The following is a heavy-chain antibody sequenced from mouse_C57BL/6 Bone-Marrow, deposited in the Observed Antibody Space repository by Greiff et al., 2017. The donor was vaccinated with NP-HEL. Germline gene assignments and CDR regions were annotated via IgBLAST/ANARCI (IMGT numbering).Heavy chain of an antibody. CDR2: IDPSDSYT. V-gene: IGHV1-69*01. D-gene: IGHD2-1*01. CDR3: ARRTGYYGNCLGYAMDY. Sequence: QVQLQQPGAELVMPGASVKLSCKASGYTFTSYWMHWVKQRPGQGLEWIGEIDPSDSYTNYNQKFKGKSTLTVDKSSSTAYMQLSSLTSEASAVYYCARRTGYYGNCLGYAMDYWGQGTSVTVSS. CDR1: GYTFTSYW. J-gene: IGHJ4*01.